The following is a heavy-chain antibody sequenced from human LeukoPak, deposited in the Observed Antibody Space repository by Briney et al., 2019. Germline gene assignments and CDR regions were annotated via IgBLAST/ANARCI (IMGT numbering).Heavy chain of an antibody. J-gene: IGHJ4*02. Sequence: QPGGSLRLSCAASGFTFSNYGMHWVRQAPGKGLEWVAVISYDGSNKYFTDSVKGRFTISRDNSKNTLYLQMNSLRAEDTAVYYCARGVSYSYGYDYFDYWGQGTLVTVSS. CDR2: ISYDGSNK. CDR1: GFTFSNYG. CDR3: ARGVSYSYGYDYFDY. D-gene: IGHD5-18*01. V-gene: IGHV3-30*03.